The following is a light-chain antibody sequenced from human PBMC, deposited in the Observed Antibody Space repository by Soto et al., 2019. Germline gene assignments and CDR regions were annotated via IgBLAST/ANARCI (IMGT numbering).Light chain of an antibody. V-gene: IGLV1-51*01. CDR2: DNE. J-gene: IGLJ2*01. Sequence: QSVLTQPPSVSAAPGQKVTISCSGSSSNIGNNYVSWYQQLPGTAPKLLISDNEKRPSGIPDRFSGSKSDTSATLDITGLQTGDEADYYCGTWDSSLSAVVFGGGTKVTVL. CDR3: GTWDSSLSAVV. CDR1: SSNIGNNY.